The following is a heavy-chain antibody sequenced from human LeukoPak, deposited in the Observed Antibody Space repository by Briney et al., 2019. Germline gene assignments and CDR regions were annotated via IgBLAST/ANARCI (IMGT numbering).Heavy chain of an antibody. V-gene: IGHV3-43*02. CDR1: GFTFDDYA. Sequence: GGSLRLSCAASGFTFDDYAMHWVRQAPGKGLEWVSLISGDGGSTYYADSAKGRFTISRDNSKNSLYLQMNSLRTEDTALYYCAKDISPGRGWYYMDVWGKGTTVTVSS. CDR3: AKDISPGRGWYYMDV. J-gene: IGHJ6*03. CDR2: ISGDGGST. D-gene: IGHD1-14*01.